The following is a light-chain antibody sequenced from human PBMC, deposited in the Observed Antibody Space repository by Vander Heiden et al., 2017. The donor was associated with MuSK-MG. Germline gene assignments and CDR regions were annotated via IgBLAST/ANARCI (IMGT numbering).Light chain of an antibody. CDR3: QQLNSFPPT. J-gene: IGKJ1*01. V-gene: IGKV1-9*01. CDR2: AAS. Sequence: IQLTKSPSSLSASVGDRVTISCRASQGISSYLAWYQQKPGEAPKLLIYAASTLQSGVPSRFSGSGSGTAFTLTISSLQPEDFATYYCQQLNSFPPTFGQGTKVEIK. CDR1: QGISSY.